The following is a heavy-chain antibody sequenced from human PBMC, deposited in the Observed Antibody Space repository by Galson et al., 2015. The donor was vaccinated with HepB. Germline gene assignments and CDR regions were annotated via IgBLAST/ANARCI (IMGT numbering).Heavy chain of an antibody. D-gene: IGHD3-22*01. CDR3: VKFGYDSSVSDAFDI. CDR1: GFTFSSYA. Sequence: SLRLSCAASGFTFSSYAMHWVRQAPGKGLEYVSAISSNGGSTYCADSVKGRFTISRDNSKNTLYLQMSSLRAEDTAVYYCVKFGYDSSVSDAFDIWGQGTMVTVSS. CDR2: ISSNGGST. V-gene: IGHV3-64D*06. J-gene: IGHJ3*02.